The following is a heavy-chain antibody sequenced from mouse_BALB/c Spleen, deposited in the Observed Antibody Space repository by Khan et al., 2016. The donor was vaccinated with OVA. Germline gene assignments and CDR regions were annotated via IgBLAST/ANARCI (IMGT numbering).Heavy chain of an antibody. CDR2: IYPGNVNT. J-gene: IGHJ4*01. Sequence: QVQLQQSGPELVKPGASVRISCKASGYAFTSYYIHWVKQRPGQGLEWIGWIYPGNVNTKYNEKFKGKATLTADKSSSTAYMQLSSLTSEDSAFYFCARDDYFVEDAMDYCGQGTSVTVSS. V-gene: IGHV1S56*01. D-gene: IGHD2-4*01. CDR1: GYAFTSYY. CDR3: ARDDYFVEDAMDY.